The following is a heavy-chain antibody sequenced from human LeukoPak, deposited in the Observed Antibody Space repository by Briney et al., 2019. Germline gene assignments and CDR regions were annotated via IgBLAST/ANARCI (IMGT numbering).Heavy chain of an antibody. V-gene: IGHV3-15*01. CDR2: IRGKAHSGTT. CDR3: ATEFGYFGSGSYAFDS. CDR1: GFTFSNAW. D-gene: IGHD3-10*01. Sequence: GGSLRLSCAASGFTFSNAWMTWVRQAAGKGLEWLGFIRGKAHSGTTGYAASVKGKFTISREKSKTIAYLQMNSLKTEDTAVYYCATEFGYFGSGSYAFDSWGQGTLVTVSS. J-gene: IGHJ4*02.